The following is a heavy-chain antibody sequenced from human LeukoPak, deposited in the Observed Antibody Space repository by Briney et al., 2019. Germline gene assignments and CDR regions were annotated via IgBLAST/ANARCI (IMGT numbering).Heavy chain of an antibody. V-gene: IGHV4-59*01. CDR2: IYYSGST. CDR1: GGSISSYS. J-gene: IGHJ3*02. CDR3: ARNSGYSGYDADAFDI. D-gene: IGHD5-12*01. Sequence: SETLSLTCSVPGGSISSYSWNWIRQPPGKGLEWIAYIYYSGSTNYNPSLKSRVTISLDTSKNQFSLKLSSVTAADTAVYYCARNSGYSGYDADAFDIWGQGTRVTVSS.